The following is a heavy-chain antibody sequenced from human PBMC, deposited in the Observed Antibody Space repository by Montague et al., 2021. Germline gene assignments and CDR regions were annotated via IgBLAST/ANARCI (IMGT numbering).Heavy chain of an antibody. D-gene: IGHD4-23*01. Sequence: SLRLSCAASGFTFSNYWMHWVRQAPGKGLVWVSHIKYDGSRTGYADSVKGRFTISRDNAKNTLYLQMNSLRAEDTAVYYCANRPDITVVTLGGQGTLVTVSS. CDR3: ANRPDITVVTL. CDR1: GFTFSNYW. J-gene: IGHJ4*02. V-gene: IGHV3-74*01. CDR2: IKYDGSRT.